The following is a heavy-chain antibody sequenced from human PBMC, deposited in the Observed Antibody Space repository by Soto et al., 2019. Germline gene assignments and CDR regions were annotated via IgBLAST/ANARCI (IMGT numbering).Heavy chain of an antibody. Sequence: EVQLVESGGGSVQPGGSLRLSCAASGFTFSDYWMHWVRQAPGKGLVWLSRINSDGSRISQADSVKGRFTISRDNSKSTVYLQINSLRVEDSAVYYCARGIKNKYVMDVWGQGTTLIVSS. CDR1: GFTFSDYW. D-gene: IGHD2-15*01. V-gene: IGHV3-74*01. J-gene: IGHJ6*02. CDR3: ARGIKNKYVMDV. CDR2: INSDGSRI.